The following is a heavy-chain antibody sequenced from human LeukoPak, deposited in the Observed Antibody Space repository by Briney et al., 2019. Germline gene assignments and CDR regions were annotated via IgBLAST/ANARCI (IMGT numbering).Heavy chain of an antibody. D-gene: IGHD6-13*01. CDR1: GFTFDDYA. Sequence: PGGSLRLSCAASGFTFDDYAMHWVRQAPGKGLEWVSGISWNSGSTGYADSVKGRFTISRDNAKNSLYLQMNSLRAEDTAVYYCGHYSSRGRVGGQGTLVTVSS. CDR2: ISWNSGST. J-gene: IGHJ4*02. CDR3: GHYSSRGRV. V-gene: IGHV3-9*01.